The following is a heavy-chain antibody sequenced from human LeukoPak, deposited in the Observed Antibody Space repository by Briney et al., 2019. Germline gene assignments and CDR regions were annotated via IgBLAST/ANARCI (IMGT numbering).Heavy chain of an antibody. J-gene: IGHJ6*03. CDR1: DYTFTSSG. CDR2: ISAYNGNT. V-gene: IGHV1-18*01. D-gene: IGHD2-2*01. CDR3: ARAPGIVVVPAAPYYYYYMDV. Sequence: GASVKVSCKASDYTFTSSGISWVRQAPGQGLEWMGWISAYNGNTNYAQKLQGRVTMTTDTSTSTAYMELRSLRSDDTAVYYCARAPGIVVVPAAPYYYYYMDVWGKGTTVTVSS.